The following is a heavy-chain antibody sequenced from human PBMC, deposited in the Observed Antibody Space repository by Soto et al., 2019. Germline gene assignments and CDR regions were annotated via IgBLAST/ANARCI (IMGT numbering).Heavy chain of an antibody. J-gene: IGHJ4*02. CDR2: ISYDGSNK. Sequence: QVQLVESGGGVVQPGRSLRLSCAASGFTFSSYAMHWVRQAPGKGLEWVAVISYDGSNKYYADSVKGRFTISKDNPKNTLYLQMNSLRAEDTAVYYCARDDYWGQGTLVTVSS. CDR1: GFTFSSYA. CDR3: ARDDY. V-gene: IGHV3-30-3*01.